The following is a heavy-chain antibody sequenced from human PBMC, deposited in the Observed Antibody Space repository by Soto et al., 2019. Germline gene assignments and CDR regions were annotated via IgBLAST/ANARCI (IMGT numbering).Heavy chain of an antibody. CDR3: ARPYCSGGSCSYSGNYYYMDV. CDR2: ISGSSTFI. J-gene: IGHJ6*03. Sequence: PGGSLRLSCAASGFTFSSYSMNWVRQAPGKGLEWVSYISGSSTFIYYADFVKGRFTISRDNAKDSLYLQMNSLRAEDTAVYYCARPYCSGGSCSYSGNYYYMDVWGKGTTVTVSS. V-gene: IGHV3-48*01. D-gene: IGHD2-15*01. CDR1: GFTFSSYS.